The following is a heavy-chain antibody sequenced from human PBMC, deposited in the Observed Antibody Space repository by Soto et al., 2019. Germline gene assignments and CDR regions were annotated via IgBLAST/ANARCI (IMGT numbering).Heavy chain of an antibody. J-gene: IGHJ6*02. CDR3: ARLGYEYYYYGMDV. CDR2: IYYSGST. CDR1: GGSISSYY. D-gene: IGHD3-16*01. Sequence: QVQLQESGPGLVKPSETLSLTCTVSGGSISSYYWSWIRQPPGKGLEWIGYIYYSGSTNYNPSLKCRVTISVYTSKNQFSLKLSSVTAADTAVYYCARLGYEYYYYGMDVWCQGTTVTVSS. V-gene: IGHV4-59*01.